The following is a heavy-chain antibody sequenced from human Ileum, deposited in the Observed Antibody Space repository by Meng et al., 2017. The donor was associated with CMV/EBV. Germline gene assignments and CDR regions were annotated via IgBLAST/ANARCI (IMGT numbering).Heavy chain of an antibody. CDR1: FTFDDYA. D-gene: IGHD3-10*01. V-gene: IGHV3-43D*03. CDR2: ISWDGGTT. Sequence: FTFDDYALHWVRQAPGRGLEWVSLISWDGGTTYHADSLKGRFTTSRDNSKNSLYLQMDSLRPEDSAMYYCTKGFYGSGSYFPYFDNWGQGTLVTVSS. CDR3: TKGFYGSGSYFPYFDN. J-gene: IGHJ4*02.